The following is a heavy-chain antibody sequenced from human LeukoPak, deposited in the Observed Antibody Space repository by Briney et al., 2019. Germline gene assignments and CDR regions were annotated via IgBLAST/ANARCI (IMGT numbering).Heavy chain of an antibody. J-gene: IGHJ4*02. V-gene: IGHV3-49*01. CDR3: TRGDYSNYDY. D-gene: IGHD4-11*01. CDR1: GFTFGDYA. Sequence: GRSLRLSCTASGFTFGDYAMSWFRQAPGKGLEWVGFIRNRPNGGTTEYAASVKGRFTISRDGSKSIAYLQMNSLKIEDTAVYYCTRGDYSNYDYWGQGTLVTVSS. CDR2: IRNRPNGGTT.